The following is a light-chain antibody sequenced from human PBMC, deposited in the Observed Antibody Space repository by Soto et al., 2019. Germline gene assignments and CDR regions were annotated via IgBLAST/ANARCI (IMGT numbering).Light chain of an antibody. J-gene: IGKJ4*01. CDR2: KAS. Sequence: DIPKTQFPSPLFASLGEKVTIPFRASQSISSWLAWYQQKPGKAPKLLIYKASSLESGVPSRFSGSGSGTEFTLTISSLQPDDFATYYCQQYNSYPLTFGGGTKVDIK. V-gene: IGKV1-5*03. CDR1: QSISSW. CDR3: QQYNSYPLT.